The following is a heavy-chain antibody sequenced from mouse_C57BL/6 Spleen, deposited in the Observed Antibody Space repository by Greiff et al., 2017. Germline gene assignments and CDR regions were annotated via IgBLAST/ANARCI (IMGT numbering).Heavy chain of an antibody. CDR2: IYPGNSET. J-gene: IGHJ3*01. V-gene: IGHV1-5*01. CDR3: TDYYGYDEGFAY. D-gene: IGHD2-2*01. CDR1: GYTFTSYW. Sequence: VQLKQSGTVLARPGASVKMSCKTSGYTFTSYWMHWVKQRPGQGLEWIGAIYPGNSETSYNQKFKGKAKLTAVTSASTAYMELSSLTNEDSAVYYCTDYYGYDEGFAYWGQGTLVTVSA.